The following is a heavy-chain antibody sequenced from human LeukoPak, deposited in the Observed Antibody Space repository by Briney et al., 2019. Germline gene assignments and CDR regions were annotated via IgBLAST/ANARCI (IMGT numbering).Heavy chain of an antibody. J-gene: IGHJ4*02. CDR3: AKDLSATKSYYFDY. V-gene: IGHV3-30*04. CDR1: GFTFSSYA. Sequence: GGSLRLSCAASGFTFSSYAMHWVRQAPGKGLEWVAVISYDGSNKYYADSVKGRFTISRDNSKNTLYLQMNSLRAEDTAVYYCAKDLSATKSYYFDYWGQGTLVTVSS. CDR2: ISYDGSNK. D-gene: IGHD5-12*01.